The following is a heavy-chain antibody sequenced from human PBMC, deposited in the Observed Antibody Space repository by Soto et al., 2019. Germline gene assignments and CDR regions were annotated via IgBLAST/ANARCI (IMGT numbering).Heavy chain of an antibody. J-gene: IGHJ4*02. CDR2: ISGSGGST. CDR3: AKVEGYSYGYVFGYFDY. V-gene: IGHV3-23*01. D-gene: IGHD5-18*01. Sequence: QSGGSLRLSCAASGFTFSSYAMSWVRQAPGKGLEWVSAISGSGGSTYYADSVKGRFTISRDNSKNTLYLQMNSLRAEDTAVYYCAKVEGYSYGYVFGYFDYWGQGTLVTVSS. CDR1: GFTFSSYA.